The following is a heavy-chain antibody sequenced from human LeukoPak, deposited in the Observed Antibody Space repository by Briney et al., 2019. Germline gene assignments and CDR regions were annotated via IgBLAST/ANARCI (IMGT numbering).Heavy chain of an antibody. D-gene: IGHD1-1*01. J-gene: IGHJ4*02. Sequence: GGSLRLSCAVSGFTFSNFWMSWVRQAPGRGLEWVANIHPEGNEKYHVESVKGRFAISRDNTKNLLFLQMNGLRVEDTAVYYCARGDDFSGDHWGQGTLVTVSS. CDR1: GFTFSNFW. V-gene: IGHV3-7*04. CDR3: ARGDDFSGDH. CDR2: IHPEGNEK.